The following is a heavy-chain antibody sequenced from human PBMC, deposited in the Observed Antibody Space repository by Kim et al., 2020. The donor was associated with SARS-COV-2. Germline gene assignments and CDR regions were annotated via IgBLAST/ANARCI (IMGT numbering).Heavy chain of an antibody. J-gene: IGHJ4*02. V-gene: IGHV4-39*07. CDR2: IYYSGST. D-gene: IGHD3-10*01. Sequence: SETLSLTCTVSGGSISSSSYYWGWIRQPPGKGLEWIGSIYYSGSTYYNPSLKSRVTISVDTSKNQFSLKLSSVTAADTAVYYCAREGDSQFRSLLLTYYFDYWGQGTLVTVSS. CDR1: GGSISSSSYY. CDR3: AREGDSQFRSLLLTYYFDY.